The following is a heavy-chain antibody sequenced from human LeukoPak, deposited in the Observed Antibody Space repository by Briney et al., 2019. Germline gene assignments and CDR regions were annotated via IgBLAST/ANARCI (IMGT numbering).Heavy chain of an antibody. CDR3: AIYDSSGYYNY. D-gene: IGHD3-22*01. J-gene: IGHJ4*02. Sequence: GGSLRLSCVGSGFTFSSYWMHWVRQGPGKGLEWVSVIYSGGRTFYADSVKGRFTISRDNSKNTLYLQMNSLRAEDTAVYYCAIYDSSGYYNYWGQGTLVTVSS. CDR2: IYSGGRT. CDR1: GFTFSSYW. V-gene: IGHV3-53*01.